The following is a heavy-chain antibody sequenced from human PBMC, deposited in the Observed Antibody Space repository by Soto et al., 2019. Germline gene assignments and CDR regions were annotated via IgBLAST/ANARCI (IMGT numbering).Heavy chain of an antibody. D-gene: IGHD2-21*02. Sequence: QVQLVQSGAEVKKPGASVKVSCKASGYTFSTYGVSWVRQAPGQGLEWMGWISGYNGDTNYAQKIQGRVTMTTDTSTSTAYMELRSLRSDDTAIYYCARDLEYCGGDCYEDGFDIWGQGTMVTVSS. CDR1: GYTFSTYG. J-gene: IGHJ3*02. V-gene: IGHV1-18*01. CDR3: ARDLEYCGGDCYEDGFDI. CDR2: ISGYNGDT.